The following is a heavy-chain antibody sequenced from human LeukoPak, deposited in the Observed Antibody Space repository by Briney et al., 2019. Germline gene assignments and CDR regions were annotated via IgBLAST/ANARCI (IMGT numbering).Heavy chain of an antibody. CDR2: ISYDGSNK. V-gene: IGHV3-30*18. CDR3: AKDLSIAAAGHDY. Sequence: PGRSLRLSCAASGFTFSSYGMHWVRQAPGKGLEWVAVISYDGSNKYYADSVKGRFTISRDNSENTLYLQMNSLRAEDTAVYYCAKDLSIAAAGHDYWGQGTLVTVSS. CDR1: GFTFSSYG. D-gene: IGHD6-13*01. J-gene: IGHJ4*02.